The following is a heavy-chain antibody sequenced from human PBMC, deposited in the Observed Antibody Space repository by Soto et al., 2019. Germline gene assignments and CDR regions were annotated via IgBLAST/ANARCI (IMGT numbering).Heavy chain of an antibody. J-gene: IGHJ6*03. CDR2: ISGSGGST. CDR1: GFTFSSYA. V-gene: IGHV3-23*01. D-gene: IGHD5-12*01. Sequence: GGSLRLSCAASGFTFSSYAMSWVRQAPGKGLEWVSAISGSGGSTYYADSVKGRFTISRGNSKNTLYLQMNSLRAEDTAVYYCAKEEARDYYYYMDVWGKGTTVTVSS. CDR3: AKEEARDYYYYMDV.